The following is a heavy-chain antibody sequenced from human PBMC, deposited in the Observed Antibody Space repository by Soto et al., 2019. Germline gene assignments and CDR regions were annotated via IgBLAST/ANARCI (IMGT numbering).Heavy chain of an antibody. D-gene: IGHD3-3*01. CDR3: ARDWSGY. CDR2: ISADNGNT. J-gene: IGHJ4*02. V-gene: IGHV1-18*01. Sequence: QVQLVQSGAEVKEPGASVKVSCKASGYTFTTYGISWVRQAPGQGLEWMGWISADNGNTNYEQKFEDRVTMTTDTSTSTAYMELRSMRSDETAVYYCARDWSGYWGQGTLVTVSS. CDR1: GYTFTTYG.